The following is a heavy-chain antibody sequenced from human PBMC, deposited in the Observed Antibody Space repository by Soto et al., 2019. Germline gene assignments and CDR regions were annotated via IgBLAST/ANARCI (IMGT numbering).Heavy chain of an antibody. CDR2: INSDGSIT. CDR3: ARVATGSYSWRES. V-gene: IGHV3-74*03. CDR1: GFTFSTYW. J-gene: IGHJ5*02. D-gene: IGHD1-26*01. Sequence: EVQLEESGGDLVQPGGSLRLSCAASGFTFSTYWMHWVRQAPGKGLVWVSRINSDGSITTYADSVKGRFTISRGNSKNTLYLQINSLRAEDTAVYYCARVATGSYSWRESWRQGTLVTVSS.